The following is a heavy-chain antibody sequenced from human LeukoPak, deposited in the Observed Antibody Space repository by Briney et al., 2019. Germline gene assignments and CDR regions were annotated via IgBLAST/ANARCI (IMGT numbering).Heavy chain of an antibody. D-gene: IGHD6-13*01. J-gene: IGHJ4*02. Sequence: ASVKVSCKASGYTFTSYGISWVRQAPGQGLEWMGWISAYNGNTNYAQKLQGRVTMTTDTSMSTAYMELRSLRSDDTAVYYCARDSPTAAARYSSSWPHFDYWGQGTLVTASS. CDR1: GYTFTSYG. CDR2: ISAYNGNT. CDR3: ARDSPTAAARYSSSWPHFDY. V-gene: IGHV1-18*01.